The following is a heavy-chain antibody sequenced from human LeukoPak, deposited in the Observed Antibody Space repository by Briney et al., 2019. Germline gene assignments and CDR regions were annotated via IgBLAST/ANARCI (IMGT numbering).Heavy chain of an antibody. CDR2: INADGSTT. CDR1: GFTFGNSW. V-gene: IGHV3-74*01. CDR3: VVVVEPPDSDGFDV. J-gene: IGHJ3*01. Sequence: GGSLRLSCAASGFTFGNSWVHWVRQAPGKGLVWVSLINADGSTTTYADSVEGRFTISRDNARNTLSLQMNSLTIEDTAVYYCVVVVEPPDSDGFDVWGQGTMITVPS. D-gene: IGHD1-14*01.